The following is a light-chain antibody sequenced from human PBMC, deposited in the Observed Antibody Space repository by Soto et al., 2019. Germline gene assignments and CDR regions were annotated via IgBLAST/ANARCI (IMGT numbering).Light chain of an antibody. Sequence: DIQMTQSPSTLSASVGDRVTITCRASQSISSWLAWCQQKPGKAPKLLIYDASSLESGVPSRFSGSGSGTEFTLSISSLQPDDFATYYCQQYNSYSCTFGQGTKLEIK. J-gene: IGKJ2*02. CDR2: DAS. CDR1: QSISSW. CDR3: QQYNSYSCT. V-gene: IGKV1-5*01.